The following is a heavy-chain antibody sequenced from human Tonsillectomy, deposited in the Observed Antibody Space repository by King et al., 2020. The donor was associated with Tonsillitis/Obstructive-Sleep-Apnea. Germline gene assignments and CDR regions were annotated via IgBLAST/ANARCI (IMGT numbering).Heavy chain of an antibody. D-gene: IGHD5-18*01. CDR2: ISYDGSEK. CDR3: TRDRVRQLRPFDAFDI. CDR1: GFSFSRYA. Sequence: VQLVESGGGVVQPGRSLRLSCVASGFSFSRYAMHWVRQAPGKGLEWVAVISYDGSEKYYADSVKGRFTISRDDSKNTLYLQMNSLRAEDTAVYYCTRDRVRQLRPFDAFDIWRQGTVDTVPS. V-gene: IGHV3-30*03. J-gene: IGHJ3*02.